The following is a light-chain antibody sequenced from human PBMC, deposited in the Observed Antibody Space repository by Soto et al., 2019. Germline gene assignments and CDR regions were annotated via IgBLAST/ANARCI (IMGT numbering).Light chain of an antibody. CDR2: AAS. V-gene: IGKV1-39*01. J-gene: IGKJ5*01. Sequence: DIQMTQSPSSLSASVGDRVTITCRASQSIGDNLNWYQQKPGTAPNLLIYAASSLQSGVPSRFSGSGSGTDFTLTISSLQPEDFATYYCQQSYSTPTFGQGTRLEI. CDR3: QQSYSTPT. CDR1: QSIGDN.